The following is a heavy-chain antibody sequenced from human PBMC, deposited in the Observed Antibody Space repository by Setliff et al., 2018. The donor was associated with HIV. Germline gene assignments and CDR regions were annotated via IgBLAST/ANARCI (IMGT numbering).Heavy chain of an antibody. Sequence: SETLSLTCTVSGGSVSDTSYYWGWIRQPPGKGLEWLANVYYSGGTYYNPSLNNRVTISVDTSRNQFSLKLTSVTAADTALYFCARLGDSGYDFRGYFDYWGQGKRGTVSS. V-gene: IGHV4-39*01. CDR2: VYYSGGT. J-gene: IGHJ4*02. CDR1: GGSVSDTSYY. CDR3: ARLGDSGYDFRGYFDY. D-gene: IGHD5-12*01.